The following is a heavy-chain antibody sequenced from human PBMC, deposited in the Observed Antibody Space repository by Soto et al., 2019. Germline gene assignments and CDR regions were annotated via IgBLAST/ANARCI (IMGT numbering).Heavy chain of an antibody. Sequence: EVQLVVSGGGLLKPGESVRLSCAASGFSFDNAWMIWVRQAPGKGLEWVGRIQSKTYGEATDYAAPVKGRFTISRDDSKNTLYLHMNSLKAEDSAVYYCTSGLIVVVAPSRLAGYWGQGTLVTVSS. V-gene: IGHV3-15*07. CDR1: GFSFDNAW. D-gene: IGHD2-21*01. CDR2: IQSKTYGEAT. J-gene: IGHJ4*02. CDR3: TSGLIVVVAPSRLAGY.